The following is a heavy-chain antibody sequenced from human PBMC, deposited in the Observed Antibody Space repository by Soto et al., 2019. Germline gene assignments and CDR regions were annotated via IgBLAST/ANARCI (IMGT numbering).Heavy chain of an antibody. CDR3: AIVIPGVEAWFDP. Sequence: QVQMVQSGAEVKKPGASVKVSCRASGYTFTNFGVTWVRRAPGQGLEWMGWISAYTDTPNYAQKFKGRVTMTIDTSTSTAYMDLRSLTSDDTAVYYCAIVIPGVEAWFDPWGKGTLVTVSS. CDR2: ISAYTDTP. V-gene: IGHV1-18*01. D-gene: IGHD2-2*01. CDR1: GYTFTNFG. J-gene: IGHJ5*02.